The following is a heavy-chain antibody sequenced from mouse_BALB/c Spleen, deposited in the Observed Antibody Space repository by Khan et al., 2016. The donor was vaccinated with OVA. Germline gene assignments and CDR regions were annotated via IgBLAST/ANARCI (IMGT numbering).Heavy chain of an antibody. CDR1: GYTFTSYT. J-gene: IGHJ2*01. CDR3: ARMSTRVSY. Sequence: QVQLQQSGAELVKPGASVKMSCKASGYTFTSYTMHWVKQRPGQGLEWIGYINPSSGNTKYNQKFKDKATLTADKSSSTAYMQLSSLTSEDSACHCCARMSTRVSYWGQGTTLTVSS. D-gene: IGHD3-1*01. V-gene: IGHV1-4*01. CDR2: INPSSGNT.